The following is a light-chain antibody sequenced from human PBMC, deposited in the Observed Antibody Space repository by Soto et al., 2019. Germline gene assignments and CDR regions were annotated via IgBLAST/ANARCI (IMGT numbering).Light chain of an antibody. CDR2: DAS. V-gene: IGKV3-11*01. J-gene: IGKJ5*01. CDR1: QSVSSSY. Sequence: EIVLTQSPATLSLSPGERATLSCRASQSVSSSYLAWYQQRPGQAPRLLIYDASNRATGIPARFSGSGSGTDFTLTISSLEPEDFAVYYCQQRSNWPTAFGQGTRLEIK. CDR3: QQRSNWPTA.